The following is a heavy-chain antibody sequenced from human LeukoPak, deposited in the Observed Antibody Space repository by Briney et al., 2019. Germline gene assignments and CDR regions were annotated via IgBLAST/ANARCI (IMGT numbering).Heavy chain of an antibody. D-gene: IGHD3-10*01. CDR2: LYSGGGT. Sequence: PGGSLRLSCAASGFTISGHYMSWVRQAPGRGLEWVSTLYSGGGTYYADSVKGRFTISRDNSKNTLYLQMNSLRDDDTAVYYCARNYYASGTYSTYFHYWGQGALVTVSS. CDR3: ARNYYASGTYSTYFHY. J-gene: IGHJ4*02. CDR1: GFTISGHY. V-gene: IGHV3-66*01.